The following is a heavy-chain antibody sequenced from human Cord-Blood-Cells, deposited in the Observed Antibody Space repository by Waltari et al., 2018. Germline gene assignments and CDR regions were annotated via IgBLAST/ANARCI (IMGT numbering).Heavy chain of an antibody. D-gene: IGHD2-2*01. J-gene: IGHJ6*03. CDR2: INHSGNT. CDR1: GGSFSGYY. V-gene: IGHV4-34*01. Sequence: QVQLQKWGAGLLKPSETLSLTCAVYGGSFSGYYWSWIRQPPGKGLEWIGEINHSGNTNYNPSLKRRVTISVDTSKNQFSLKLSSVTAADTAVYYCARGTVVPAAKIIYYYYYYMDVWGKGTTVTVSS. CDR3: ARGTVVPAAKIIYYYYYYMDV.